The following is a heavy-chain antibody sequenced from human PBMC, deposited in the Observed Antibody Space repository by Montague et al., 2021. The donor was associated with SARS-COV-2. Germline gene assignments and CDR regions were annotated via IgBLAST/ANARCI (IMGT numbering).Heavy chain of an antibody. CDR3: ARRPPITFFGVVIIGAWFDP. V-gene: IGHV4-39*01. D-gene: IGHD3-3*01. CDR2: IYYSGST. CDR1: GGSISSSSYY. J-gene: IGHJ5*02. Sequence: SETLSLTCTVSGGSISSSSYYWGWIRQPPGKGLEWIGSIYYSGSTYYNPSLKSRVTISVDTSKNQFSLKLSSVTAADTAVYYCARRPPITFFGVVIIGAWFDPWGQGTLVTVSS.